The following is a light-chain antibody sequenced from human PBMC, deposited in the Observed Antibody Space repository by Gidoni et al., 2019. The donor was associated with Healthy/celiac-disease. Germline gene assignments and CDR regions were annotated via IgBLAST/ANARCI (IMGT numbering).Light chain of an antibody. CDR2: GAS. CDR3: QQYGSSPRT. J-gene: IGKJ1*01. CDR1: QSISSSD. V-gene: IGKV3-20*01. Sequence: IVLTQSPGTLSLSPGERATLSCRASQSISSSDLAWYHQKPGQDHGRRIYGASSRATGIPDRFSGSGSGTDFTLTISRLEPEDFAVYYCQQYGSSPRTFGQGTKVEIK.